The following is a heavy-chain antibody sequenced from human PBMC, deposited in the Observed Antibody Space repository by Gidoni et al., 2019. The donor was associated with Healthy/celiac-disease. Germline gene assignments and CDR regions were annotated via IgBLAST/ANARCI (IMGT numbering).Heavy chain of an antibody. D-gene: IGHD6-19*01. CDR2: ISSSGSTI. CDR3: ARDPAVAGTFDY. J-gene: IGHJ4*02. Sequence: EVQLVESGGGLVQPGGSLRLSCAASGFTFSSYEMNWVRQAPGKGLEGVSYISSSGSTIYYADSVKGRFTISRDNAKNSLYLQMNSLRAEDTAVYYCARDPAVAGTFDYWGQGTLVTVSS. V-gene: IGHV3-48*03. CDR1: GFTFSSYE.